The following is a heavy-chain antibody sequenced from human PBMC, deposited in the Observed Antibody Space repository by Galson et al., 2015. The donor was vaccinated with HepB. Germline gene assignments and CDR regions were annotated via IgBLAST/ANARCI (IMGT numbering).Heavy chain of an antibody. CDR3: AKLSTNGDYVDY. V-gene: IGHV3-23*01. CDR1: GFTFSSYA. Sequence: SLRLSCAASGFTFSSYAMSWVRQAPGKGLEWASTISGSTDSTYYADSVKGRFTISRDISKNTLYFQMNSLRAEDTAIYYCAKLSTNGDYVDYWGQGTLVTVSS. J-gene: IGHJ4*02. CDR2: ISGSTDST. D-gene: IGHD4-17*01.